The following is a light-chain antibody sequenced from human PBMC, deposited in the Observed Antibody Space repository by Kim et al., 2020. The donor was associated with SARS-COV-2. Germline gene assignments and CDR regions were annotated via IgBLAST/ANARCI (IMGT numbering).Light chain of an antibody. V-gene: IGKV3-20*01. CDR2: GAS. J-gene: IGKJ1*01. CDR1: QSVNTY. CDR3: QQHGSSPWT. Sequence: PAERATPYCRASQSVNTYLVWDQQKPGQAPRLLIYGASSRATGIPDRFSGSGSGTDFTLTTRRLEPEDFALYYCQQHGSSPWTFGQGTKGDIK.